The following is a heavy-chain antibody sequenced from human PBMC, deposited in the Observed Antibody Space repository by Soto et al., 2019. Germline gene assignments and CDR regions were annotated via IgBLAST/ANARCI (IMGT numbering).Heavy chain of an antibody. J-gene: IGHJ4*02. CDR1: GGSFSSHY. CDR2: VYYSGST. D-gene: IGHD4-17*01. Sequence: SETLSLTCAVYGGSFSSHYWSWIRQPPGKELEWIGYVYYSGSTNYNPSLKSRVTMSVDTSKNHFSLNLISLTTADTAVYFCARHDYNDYVNPFDYWGQGTLVTVSS. V-gene: IGHV4-59*11. CDR3: ARHDYNDYVNPFDY.